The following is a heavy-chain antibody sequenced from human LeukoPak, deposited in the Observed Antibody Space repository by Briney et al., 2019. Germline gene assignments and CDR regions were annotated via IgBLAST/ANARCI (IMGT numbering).Heavy chain of an antibody. V-gene: IGHV3-9*01. J-gene: IGHJ4*02. CDR2: ISWNSGSI. D-gene: IGHD3-22*01. CDR3: AKANDYYDSSGSSDY. Sequence: GRSLRLSCAASGFTFDDYAMHWVRQAPGKGLEWVSGISWNSGSIGYADSVKGRFTTSRDNAKNSLYLQMNSLRAEDTALYYCAKANDYYDSSGSSDYWGQGTLVTVSS. CDR1: GFTFDDYA.